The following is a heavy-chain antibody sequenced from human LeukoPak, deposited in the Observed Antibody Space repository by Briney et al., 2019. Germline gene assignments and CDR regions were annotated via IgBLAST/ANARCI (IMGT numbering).Heavy chain of an antibody. CDR3: VRPDRIFGVPAAFDA. CDR1: GGSFSDYP. J-gene: IGHJ3*01. V-gene: IGHV1-69*13. D-gene: IGHD3-3*02. Sequence: SVKVSCKASGGSFSDYPINWVRQAPGQGLEWLGGIIPKYSASNYAQAFQGRVTIIADESTNTVYMEMSGLGPDDTAVYYCVRPDRIFGVPAAFDAWGQGTLVAVSS. CDR2: IIPKYSAS.